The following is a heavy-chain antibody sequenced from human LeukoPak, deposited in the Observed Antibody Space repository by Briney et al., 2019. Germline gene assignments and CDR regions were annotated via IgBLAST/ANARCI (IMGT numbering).Heavy chain of an antibody. J-gene: IGHJ4*02. CDR2: IYTSGST. D-gene: IGHD5-24*01. V-gene: IGHV4-4*07. CDR3: ARCRGWLQLGPFDY. Sequence: KPSETLSLTCTVSGGSISSYYWSWIRQAAGKGLEWIGRIYTSGSTNYNPSLKSRVTMSVDTSKNQFSLKLSSVTAADTAVYYCARCRGWLQLGPFDYWGQGTLVTVSS. CDR1: GGSISSYY.